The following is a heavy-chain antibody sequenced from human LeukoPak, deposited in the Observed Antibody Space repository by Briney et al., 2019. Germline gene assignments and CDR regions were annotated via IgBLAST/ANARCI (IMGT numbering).Heavy chain of an antibody. J-gene: IGHJ3*01. CDR3: ARGYCSSTSCPKTY. Sequence: ASVKVSCKASRYTVTGYYMHWVRQAPGQGLEWMGWINPNSGGTNYAQKFQGRVTMTRDTSISTAYMELSRLRSDDTAVYYCARGYCSSTSCPKTYWGQGTMVTVSS. CDR2: INPNSGGT. D-gene: IGHD2-2*01. CDR1: RYTVTGYY. V-gene: IGHV1-2*02.